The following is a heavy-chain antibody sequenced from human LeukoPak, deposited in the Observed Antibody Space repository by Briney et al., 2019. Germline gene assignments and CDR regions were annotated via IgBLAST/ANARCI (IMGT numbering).Heavy chain of an antibody. CDR1: GSSISSGGYY. D-gene: IGHD3-3*01. CDR3: ARDQKAYYDFWSGYPPPTGWFDP. Sequence: SETLSLTCTVSGSSISSGGYYWSWIRQHPGKGLEWIGYIYYSGSTYYNPSLKSRVTISVDTSKNQFSLKLSSVTAADTAVYYCARDQKAYYDFWSGYPPPTGWFDPWGQGTLVTVSS. CDR2: IYYSGST. J-gene: IGHJ5*02. V-gene: IGHV4-31*03.